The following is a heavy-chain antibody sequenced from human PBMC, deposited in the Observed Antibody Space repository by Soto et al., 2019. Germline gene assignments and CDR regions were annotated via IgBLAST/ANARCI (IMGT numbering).Heavy chain of an antibody. CDR2: INHSGST. CDR1: GGSFSGYY. V-gene: IGHV4-34*01. CDR3: ASPKGYSYGPEYFQH. D-gene: IGHD5-18*01. J-gene: IGHJ1*01. Sequence: QVQLQQWGAGLLKPSETLSLTCAVYGGSFSGYYWSWIRQPPGKGLEWIGEINHSGSTNYNPSLKSRVTISVDTSKNQFSLKLSSVTAADTAVYYCASPKGYSYGPEYFQHWGQGTLVTVSS.